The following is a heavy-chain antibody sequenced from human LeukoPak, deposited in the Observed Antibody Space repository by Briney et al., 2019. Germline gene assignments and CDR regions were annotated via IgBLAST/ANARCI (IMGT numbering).Heavy chain of an antibody. CDR2: IYYSGST. Sequence: SETLSLTCTVSGGSISSYYWSWIRQPPGKGLEWIGYIYYSGSTNCNPSVKSRVAMSVDTSKNQFSLKLSSVTAADTAVYYCARASAYNWNDYWGQGTLVTVSS. J-gene: IGHJ4*02. V-gene: IGHV4-59*01. D-gene: IGHD1-1*01. CDR1: GGSISSYY. CDR3: ARASAYNWNDY.